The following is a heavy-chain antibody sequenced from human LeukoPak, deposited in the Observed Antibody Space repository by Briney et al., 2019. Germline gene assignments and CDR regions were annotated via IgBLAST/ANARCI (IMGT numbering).Heavy chain of an antibody. CDR1: GFTFSSYA. D-gene: IGHD3-22*01. CDR3: ARTYYYDSSGFGY. J-gene: IGHJ4*02. V-gene: IGHV3-30*04. Sequence: QAGGSLRLSCAASGFTFSSYAMHWVRQAPGKGLEWVAVISYDGSNKYYADSVKGRFTISRDNSKNTLYLQMNSLRAEDTAVYYCARTYYYDSSGFGYWGQGTLVTVSS. CDR2: ISYDGSNK.